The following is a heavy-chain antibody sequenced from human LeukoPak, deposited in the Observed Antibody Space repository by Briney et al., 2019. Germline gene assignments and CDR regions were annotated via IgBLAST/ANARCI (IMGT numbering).Heavy chain of an antibody. D-gene: IGHD2-2*01. V-gene: IGHV1-69*04. CDR3: AIADRHIDRQTRVDQLPPGGFDY. J-gene: IGHJ4*02. CDR1: GGTFSSYA. CDR2: IIPILGIA. Sequence: SVKVSCKASGGTFSSYAISWVRQAPGQGLEWMGRIIPILGIANYAQKFQGRVTITADKSTSTAYMELSSLRSEDTAVYYCAIADRHIDRQTRVDQLPPGGFDYWGQGTLVTVSS.